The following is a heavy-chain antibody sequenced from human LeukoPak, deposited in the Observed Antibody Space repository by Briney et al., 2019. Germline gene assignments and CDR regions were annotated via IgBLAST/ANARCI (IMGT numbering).Heavy chain of an antibody. J-gene: IGHJ4*02. D-gene: IGHD1-14*01. V-gene: IGHV3-48*03. CDR1: GFTFNICE. Sequence: PGGSLRPSCAASGFTFNICEMNWVRQAPEKGLEWISYISADRNVIYYADSVKGRLIISRDNAKNSLYLQMNSLRAEDTAVYYCAGSRYPEPQDLDYWGQGTLVSVSS. CDR3: AGSRYPEPQDLDY. CDR2: ISADRNVI.